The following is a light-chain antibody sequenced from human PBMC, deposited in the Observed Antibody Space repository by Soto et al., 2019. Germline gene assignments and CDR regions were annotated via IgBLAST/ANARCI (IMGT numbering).Light chain of an antibody. J-gene: IGKJ1*01. V-gene: IGKV3-20*01. CDR2: GAS. CDR1: QSVSSNY. Sequence: EIVLTQSPGTLSLSPGERATLSCRASQSVSSNYLAWYQRKPGQAPRLLIYGASNRATGIPNRFSGSGSGTDFTLTITRLEPEDFAVYYCQQYDSTPPTFGQGTKVEVK. CDR3: QQYDSTPPT.